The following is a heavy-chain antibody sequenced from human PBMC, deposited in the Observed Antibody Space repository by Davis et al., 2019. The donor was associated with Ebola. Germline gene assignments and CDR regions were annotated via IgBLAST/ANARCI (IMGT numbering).Heavy chain of an antibody. CDR1: GGSISNYY. V-gene: IGHV4-59*12. CDR3: ARTWLPNNWFDP. D-gene: IGHD3-22*01. J-gene: IGHJ5*02. Sequence: SETLSLTCTVSGGSISNYYWSWIRQPPGKGLEWIGYIYSSGNTNSNPSLKSRVTISVDTSKNQFSLKLSSVTAADTAVYYCARTWLPNNWFDPWGQGTLVTVSS. CDR2: IYSSGNT.